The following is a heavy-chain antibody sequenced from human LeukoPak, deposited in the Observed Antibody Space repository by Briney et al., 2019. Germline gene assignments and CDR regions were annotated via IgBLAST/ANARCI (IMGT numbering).Heavy chain of an antibody. D-gene: IGHD6-6*01. CDR3: AKGREYSSSSGLFDY. CDR1: GFTFSSYG. CDR2: IRYDGSNK. J-gene: IGHJ4*02. Sequence: GGSLRPSCAASGFTFSSYGMHWVRQAPGKGLEWVAFIRYDGSNKYYPDSVKGRFTISRDNSKSTLHLQMNSLRAEDTAVYYCAKGREYSSSSGLFDYWGQGIPVTVSS. V-gene: IGHV3-30*02.